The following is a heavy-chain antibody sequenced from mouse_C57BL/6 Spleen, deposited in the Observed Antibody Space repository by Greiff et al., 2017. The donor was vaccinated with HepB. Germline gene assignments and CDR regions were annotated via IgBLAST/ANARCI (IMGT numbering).Heavy chain of an antibody. D-gene: IGHD1-1*01. CDR3: ASWGNYYGSSYRYFDV. J-gene: IGHJ1*03. CDR1: EYEFPSHD. Sequence: EVKLQESGGGLVQPGESLKLSCESNEYEFPSHDMSWVRKTPEKRLELVAAINSDGGSTYYPDTMERRFIISRDNTKKTLYLQMSSLRSEDTALYYCASWGNYYGSSYRYFDVWGTGTTVTVSS. V-gene: IGHV5-2*01. CDR2: INSDGGST.